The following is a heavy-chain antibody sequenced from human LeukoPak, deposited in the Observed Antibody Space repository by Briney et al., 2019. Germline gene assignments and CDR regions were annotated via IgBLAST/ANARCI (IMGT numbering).Heavy chain of an antibody. CDR3: AKDTHSYGSGFDY. V-gene: IGHV3-7*03. CDR2: IKQDGSGK. Sequence: GGSLRLSCAASGFTFSSYWMSWVRQAPGKGLEWVANIKQDGSGKYYVDSVKGRFTISRDNAKNSLYLQMNSLRAEDTALYYCAKDTHSYGSGFDYWGQGTLVTVSS. J-gene: IGHJ4*02. CDR1: GFTFSSYW. D-gene: IGHD4-17*01.